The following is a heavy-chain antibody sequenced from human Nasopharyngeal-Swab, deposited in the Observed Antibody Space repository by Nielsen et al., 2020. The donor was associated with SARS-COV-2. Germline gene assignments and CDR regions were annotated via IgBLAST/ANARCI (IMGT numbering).Heavy chain of an antibody. D-gene: IGHD5-18*01. CDR3: AKRGYSYGYVVY. CDR1: GFTFSSYA. V-gene: IGHV3-23*01. J-gene: IGHJ4*02. Sequence: GESLKISCAASGFTFSSYAMSWVRQAPGKGLEWVSAISGSGGSTYYADSVKGRFTISRDNSKNTLYLQMNSLRAEDTAVYYCAKRGYSYGYVVYWGQGTLVTVSS. CDR2: ISGSGGST.